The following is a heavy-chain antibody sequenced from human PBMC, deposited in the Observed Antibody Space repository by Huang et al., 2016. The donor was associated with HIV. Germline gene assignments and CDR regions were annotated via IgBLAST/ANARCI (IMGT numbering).Heavy chain of an antibody. V-gene: IGHV4-30-4*08. CDR2: IYYSGST. CDR1: GGSISSGGHY. CDR3: ARLLWRHYDRSMYFDL. J-gene: IGHJ2*01. Sequence: QVQLQESGPGLVKPSQTLSLTCTVFGGSISSGGHYWSWIRQPPGKGLEWIGRIYYSGSTYYNPALNSRFTISVDTPKNQVSLRLSSVTAADTAVYYCARLLWRHYDRSMYFDLWGRGTLVTVSS. D-gene: IGHD3-22*01.